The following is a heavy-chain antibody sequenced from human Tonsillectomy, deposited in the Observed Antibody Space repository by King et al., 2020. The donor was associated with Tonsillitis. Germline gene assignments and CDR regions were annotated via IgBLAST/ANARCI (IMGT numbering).Heavy chain of an antibody. CDR2: IKHDGSEK. J-gene: IGHJ2*01. V-gene: IGHV3-7*03. Sequence: VQLVESGGGLVQPGGSLRLSCAASGFTFTSYWMNWVRQAPGKGLEWVANIKHDGSEKYYVDSVTGRFTMSRDNAKNSVYLQMNSLRVEETAVYFCARGYWYLDLWGRGTQVIVSS. CDR1: GFTFTSYW. CDR3: ARGYWYLDL.